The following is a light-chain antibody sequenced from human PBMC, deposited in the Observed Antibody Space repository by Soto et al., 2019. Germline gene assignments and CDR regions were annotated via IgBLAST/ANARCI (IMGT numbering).Light chain of an antibody. CDR3: CSYAGSSTYV. Sequence: QSVLTRPPSVSAAPGQKVTISCSGSSSNIGGNSVSWYQQLPGTAPKLLIYDDNKRPSGIPDRFSGSKSGTSATLGITGFQTGDEADYYCCSYAGSSTYVFGTGTKVTVL. CDR2: DDN. CDR1: SSNIGGNS. V-gene: IGLV1-51*01. J-gene: IGLJ1*01.